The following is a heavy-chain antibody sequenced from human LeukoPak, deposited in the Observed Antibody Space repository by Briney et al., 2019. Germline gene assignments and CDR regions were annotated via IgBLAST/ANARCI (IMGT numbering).Heavy chain of an antibody. Sequence: PGGSLRLSCAASEFIFGAYWMTWVSQAPGKGIEWVANINQAGSEKYYMDSVKGRFTISRDNAKKSLFLQMNSLTAEDTGLYYCVRSLERFGTRDYWGEGTLVTVSS. D-gene: IGHD3-10*01. CDR2: INQAGSEK. J-gene: IGHJ4*02. CDR3: VRSLERFGTRDY. V-gene: IGHV3-7*01. CDR1: EFIFGAYW.